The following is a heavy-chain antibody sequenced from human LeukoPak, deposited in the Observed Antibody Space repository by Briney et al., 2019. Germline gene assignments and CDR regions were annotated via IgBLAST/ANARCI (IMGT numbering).Heavy chain of an antibody. V-gene: IGHV3-48*01. CDR3: AALRGLQNWYFDL. D-gene: IGHD4-17*01. Sequence: GGSLRLSCAASGSTFSSYNINWVRQAPGKGLEWVSYISSGSGTIYYADSVKGRFTISRDNAKNSLFLQTNSLRAEDTAVYYCAALRGLQNWYFDLWGRGTLVTVSS. J-gene: IGHJ2*01. CDR1: GSTFSSYN. CDR2: ISSGSGTI.